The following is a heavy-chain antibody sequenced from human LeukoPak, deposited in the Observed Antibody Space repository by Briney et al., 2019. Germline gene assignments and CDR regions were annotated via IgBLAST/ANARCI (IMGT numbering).Heavy chain of an antibody. CDR3: ARPLYDILTGYYSGDY. CDR2: ISGSGGST. CDR1: GFTFSSYA. D-gene: IGHD3-9*01. Sequence: GGSLRLSCAASGFTFSSYAMSWVRQAPGKGLEWVSAISGSGGSTYYADSVKGRFTISRDNSTNTLYLQMKSLRAEDTAVYYCARPLYDILTGYYSGDYWGQGTLVTVSS. V-gene: IGHV3-23*01. J-gene: IGHJ4*02.